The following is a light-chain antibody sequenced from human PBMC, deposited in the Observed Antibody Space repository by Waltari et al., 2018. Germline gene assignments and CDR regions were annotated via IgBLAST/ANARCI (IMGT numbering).Light chain of an antibody. Sequence: EIVLTQSPATLSLSPGERVTLSCRASQSISNFLAWYQQRPGQAPRLLMYDASKRAIGIPARFSGSGSGTDFTLTISSREPEDSGIYYCQQRNGWPPMYTFGQGTKLEIK. CDR1: QSISNF. V-gene: IGKV3-11*01. J-gene: IGKJ2*01. CDR2: DAS. CDR3: QQRNGWPPMYT.